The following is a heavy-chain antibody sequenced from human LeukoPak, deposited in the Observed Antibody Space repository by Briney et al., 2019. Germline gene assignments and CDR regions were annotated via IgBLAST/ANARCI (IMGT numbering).Heavy chain of an antibody. V-gene: IGHV3-48*01. CDR1: GFTFSSYS. D-gene: IGHD1-26*01. Sequence: GGCLILSCAASGFTFSSYSMSWVRQTPGKGLAWDSYIGSSSSPIYYADSVRGRFTISRDNAKKSLYLQMNSLRAEDTAVYYCARSYYNWFDPWGQGTRVSDSS. J-gene: IGHJ5*02. CDR2: IGSSSSPI. CDR3: ARSYYNWFDP.